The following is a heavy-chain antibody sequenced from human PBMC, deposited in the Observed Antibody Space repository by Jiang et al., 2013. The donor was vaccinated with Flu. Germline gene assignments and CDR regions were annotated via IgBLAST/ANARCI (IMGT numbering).Heavy chain of an antibody. CDR1: FTFSSYA. V-gene: IGHV3-23*01. CDR3: AKDREESAVAGPFDY. D-gene: IGHD6-19*01. Sequence: FTFSSYAMSWVRQAPGKGLEWVSTISGSGGSAYHADSVKGRFTISRDNSKNTLYLQMNSLRAEDTAVYYCAKDREESAVAGPFDYWGQGTLVTVSS. CDR2: ISGSGGSA. J-gene: IGHJ4*02.